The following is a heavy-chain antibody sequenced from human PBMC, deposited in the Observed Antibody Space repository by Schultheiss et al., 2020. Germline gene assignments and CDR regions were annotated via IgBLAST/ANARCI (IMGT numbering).Heavy chain of an antibody. V-gene: IGHV3-74*01. J-gene: IGHJ4*02. CDR1: GFTFSSYW. Sequence: GGSLRLSCAASGFTFSSYWMHWVRQAPGKGLVWVSRINSDGSSTSYADSVKGRFTISRDNAKNTLYLQMDSLRAEDTAVYYCARAPTITTNYDSWGQGTLVTVSS. CDR2: INSDGSST. CDR3: ARAPTITTNYDS. D-gene: IGHD1-14*01.